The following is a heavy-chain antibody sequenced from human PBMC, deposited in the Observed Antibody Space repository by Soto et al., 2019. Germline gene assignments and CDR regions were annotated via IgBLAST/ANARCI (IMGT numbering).Heavy chain of an antibody. D-gene: IGHD3-3*01. CDR3: ASTGITIFGVVMGHDAFDI. J-gene: IGHJ3*02. CDR1: GGSFSGYY. V-gene: IGHV4-34*01. CDR2: INHSGST. Sequence: SETLSLTCAVSGGSFSGYYWSWIRQPPGKGLEWIGEINHSGSTNYNPSLKSRVTISVDTSKNQFSLKLSSVTAADTAVYYCASTGITIFGVVMGHDAFDIWGQGTMVTVSS.